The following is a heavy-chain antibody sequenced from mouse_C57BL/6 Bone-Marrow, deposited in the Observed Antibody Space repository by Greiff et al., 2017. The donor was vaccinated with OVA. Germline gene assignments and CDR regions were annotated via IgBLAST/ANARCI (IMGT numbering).Heavy chain of an antibody. CDR2: IDPENGDT. CDR1: GFNIKDDY. D-gene: IGHD1-1*01. CDR3: TTVGGSSYWYFDV. J-gene: IGHJ1*03. V-gene: IGHV14-4*01. Sequence: VQLQQSGAELVRPGASVKLSCTASGFNIKDDYMHWVKQRPEQGLEWIGWIDPENGDTEYASKFQGKATITADTSSNTAYLQLSGLTSEDTAVYYCTTVGGSSYWYFDVWGTGTTVTVSS.